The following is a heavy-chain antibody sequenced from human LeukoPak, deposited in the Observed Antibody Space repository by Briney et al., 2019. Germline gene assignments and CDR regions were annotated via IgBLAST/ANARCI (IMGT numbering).Heavy chain of an antibody. CDR2: ISYIGST. D-gene: IGHD4-17*01. CDR1: AASFSSHY. V-gene: IGHV4-59*11. CDR3: ARDLVTVTKGFDI. J-gene: IGHJ3*02. Sequence: SETLSLTCAVSAASFSSHYWTWLRQSPGKGLEWIGYISYIGSTNYNPSLNSRVTISIDTSRNQFSLKLRSVTAADTAVYYCARDLVTVTKGFDIWGQGTMVSVSS.